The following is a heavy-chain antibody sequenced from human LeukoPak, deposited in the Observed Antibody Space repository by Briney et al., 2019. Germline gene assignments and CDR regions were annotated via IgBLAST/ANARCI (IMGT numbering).Heavy chain of an antibody. CDR1: GFTFSSYW. J-gene: IGHJ6*03. V-gene: IGHV3-7*01. Sequence: GGSLRLSCAASGFTFSSYWMSWVRQAPGKGLEWVANIKQDGSEKYYVDSVKGRFTISRDNAKNSLYLQMNSLRAEDTAVYYCARDVGPDYGDYSYMDVWGKGTTATVSS. CDR3: ARDVGPDYGDYSYMDV. CDR2: IKQDGSEK. D-gene: IGHD4-17*01.